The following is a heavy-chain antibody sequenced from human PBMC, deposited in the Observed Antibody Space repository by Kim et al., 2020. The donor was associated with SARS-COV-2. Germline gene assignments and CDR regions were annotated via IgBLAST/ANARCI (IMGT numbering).Heavy chain of an antibody. D-gene: IGHD3-3*01. V-gene: IGHV1-69*13. Sequence: SVKVSCKASGGTFSSYAISWVRQAPGQGLEWMGGIIPIFGTANYAQKFQGRVTITADESTSTAYMELSSLRSEDTAVYYCATDGTVRNFLEWLLFFDYWGQGTLVTVSS. J-gene: IGHJ4*02. CDR1: GGTFSSYA. CDR2: IIPIFGTA. CDR3: ATDGTVRNFLEWLLFFDY.